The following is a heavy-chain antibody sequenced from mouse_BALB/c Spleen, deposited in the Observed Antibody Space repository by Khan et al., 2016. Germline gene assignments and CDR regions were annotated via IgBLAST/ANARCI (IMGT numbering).Heavy chain of an antibody. J-gene: IGHJ2*01. CDR1: GFTFSSYW. CDR2: IRLKSDNYAT. V-gene: IGHV6-6*02. Sequence: EVKLEESGGGLVQPGGSMKLSCVASGFTFSSYWMSWVRQSPEKGLEWVAEIRLKSDNYATHYAESVKGKFTISRDDSKSRLYLQMTSLRAEDTGIYYCTVPGTVYWGQGTALTVSS. D-gene: IGHD4-1*01. CDR3: TVPGTVY.